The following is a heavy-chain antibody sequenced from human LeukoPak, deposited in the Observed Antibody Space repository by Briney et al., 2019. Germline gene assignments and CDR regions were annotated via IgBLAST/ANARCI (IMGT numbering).Heavy chain of an antibody. Sequence: SETLSLTCTVSGGSISSGSYYWSWIRQPAGKGLEWIGRIYTSGSTNYNPSLKSRVTISVDTSKNQFSLKLSSVTAADTAVYYCARLAIDRDSGFDYWGQGTLVTVSS. CDR1: GGSISSGSYY. CDR3: ARLAIDRDSGFDY. V-gene: IGHV4-61*02. CDR2: IYTSGST. D-gene: IGHD1-26*01. J-gene: IGHJ4*02.